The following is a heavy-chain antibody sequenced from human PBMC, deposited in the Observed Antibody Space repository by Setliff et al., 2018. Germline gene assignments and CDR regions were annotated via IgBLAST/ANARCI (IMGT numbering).Heavy chain of an antibody. Sequence: SETLSLTCTVSGGSIKNYHWNWIRQPPGKGLEWIGYVGYNGNTHYNPSLNSRVTMSVDTSKNQFSLKLTSVSAADTAVYYCARWGENSGRPDWRAFDIWGQGTMVTVSS. CDR2: VGYNGNT. J-gene: IGHJ3*02. D-gene: IGHD1-26*01. CDR3: ARWGENSGRPDWRAFDI. V-gene: IGHV4-59*01. CDR1: GGSIKNYH.